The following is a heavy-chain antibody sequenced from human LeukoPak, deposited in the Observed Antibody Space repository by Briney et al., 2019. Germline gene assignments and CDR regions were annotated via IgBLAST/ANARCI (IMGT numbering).Heavy chain of an antibody. D-gene: IGHD6-13*01. CDR1: GFTFSSYA. Sequence: PGGSLRLSCAASGFTFSSYAMHWVRQAPGKGLEWVAVISYDGSNKYYADSVKGRFTISRDNSKNTLYLQMNSLRAEDTAVYYCARDGDIAAAGTWLFDCWGQGTLVTVSS. CDR2: ISYDGSNK. V-gene: IGHV3-30-3*01. J-gene: IGHJ4*02. CDR3: ARDGDIAAAGTWLFDC.